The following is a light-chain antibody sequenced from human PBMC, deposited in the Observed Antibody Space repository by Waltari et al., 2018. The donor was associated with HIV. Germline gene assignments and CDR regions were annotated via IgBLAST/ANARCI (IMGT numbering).Light chain of an antibody. CDR1: GLGEKH. J-gene: IGLJ2*01. Sequence: SYELTQLPSVSVSPGQTARITRPGDGLGEKHADWDEQKTGQAPELVIYEDSERYPGIPERFSGSTSGNTTTLTISGVLTEDEGDYYCLSGDEDKRVFGGGTKLTVL. CDR3: LSGDEDKRV. V-gene: IGLV3-22*01. CDR2: EDS.